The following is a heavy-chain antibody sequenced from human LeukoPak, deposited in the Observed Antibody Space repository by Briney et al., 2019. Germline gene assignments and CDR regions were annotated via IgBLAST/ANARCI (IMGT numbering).Heavy chain of an antibody. CDR3: ARRHNWKLDY. V-gene: IGHV4-39*01. CDR2: IYYSGST. J-gene: IGHJ4*02. CDR1: GGSISSSSYY. Sequence: SETLSLTCTVSGGSISSSSYYWGWIRQPPGRGREWIGSIYYSGSTYYNPSLKSRVTISVDTSKNQFSLKLSSVTAADTAVYYCARRHNWKLDYWGQGTLVTVSS. D-gene: IGHD1-1*01.